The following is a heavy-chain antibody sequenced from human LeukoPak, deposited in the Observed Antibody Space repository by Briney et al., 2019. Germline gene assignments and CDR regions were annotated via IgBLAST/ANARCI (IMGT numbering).Heavy chain of an antibody. D-gene: IGHD2-2*01. J-gene: IGHJ5*02. CDR3: ARSTSRYLNWFDP. V-gene: IGHV5-51*01. CDR1: GYSFTSYW. CDR2: IYPGDSGT. Sequence: GESLKISCKGSGYSFTSYWIGWVRQMPGKGLEWMGIIYPGDSGTRYSPSFQGQVTISADKSISTAYLQWSSLKASDTAMYYCARSTSRYLNWFDPWGQGTLVTVSS.